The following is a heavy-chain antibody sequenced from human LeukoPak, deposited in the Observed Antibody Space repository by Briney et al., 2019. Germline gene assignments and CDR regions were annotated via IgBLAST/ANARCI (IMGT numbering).Heavy chain of an antibody. CDR2: INHSGST. Sequence: PSETLSLTCAVYGGSSSGYYWSWIRQPPGKGLEWIGEINHSGSTNYNPSLKSRVTISVDTSKNQFSLKLSSVTAADTAVYYCARVLAQDILTGYGLNYFDYWGQGTLVTVSS. D-gene: IGHD3-9*01. CDR3: ARVLAQDILTGYGLNYFDY. J-gene: IGHJ4*02. CDR1: GGSSSGYY. V-gene: IGHV4-34*01.